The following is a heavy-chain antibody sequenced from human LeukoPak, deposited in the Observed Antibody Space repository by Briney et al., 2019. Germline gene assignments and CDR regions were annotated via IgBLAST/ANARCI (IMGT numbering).Heavy chain of an antibody. CDR2: IGAAGDT. CDR1: GFILSSYD. CDR3: TRGLLPAAPRSAFDI. D-gene: IGHD2-2*01. J-gene: IGHJ3*02. Sequence: GGSLRLSCAASGFILSSYDIHWVRQAAGKGLEWISAIGAAGDTYYPGSVKGRFTTSRESAKNFVYLQMNSLRAGDTAVYYCTRGLLPAAPRSAFDIWGQGTMVTVSS. V-gene: IGHV3-13*01.